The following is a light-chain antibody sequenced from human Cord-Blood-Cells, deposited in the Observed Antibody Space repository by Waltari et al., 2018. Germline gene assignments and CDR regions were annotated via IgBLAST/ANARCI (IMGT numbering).Light chain of an antibody. CDR3: QQYGSSPLMYT. CDR2: GAS. J-gene: IGKJ2*01. CDR1: QSVSSSY. V-gene: IGKV3-20*01. Sequence: EIVLTQSPGTLSLSPGERATLSCRASQSVSSSYLAWYQQKPGQAPRLLIYGASSRATCSPDRFSGSGSGTDFTLTISRLEPEDFAVYYCQQYGSSPLMYTFGQGTKLEFK.